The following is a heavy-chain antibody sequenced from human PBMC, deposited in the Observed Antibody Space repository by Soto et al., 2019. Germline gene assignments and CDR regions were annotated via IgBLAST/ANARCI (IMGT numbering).Heavy chain of an antibody. V-gene: IGHV1-69*02. CDR2: IIPILGIA. CDR3: ASDIVVVPAAMPSLYYYYGMDV. Sequence: SVKVSCKASGGTFSIYTISWVRQAPGQGLEWMGRIIPILGIANYAQKFQGRVTITADKSTSTAYMELSSLRSEDTAVYYCASDIVVVPAAMPSLYYYYGMDVWGQGTTVTVSS. CDR1: GGTFSIYT. J-gene: IGHJ6*02. D-gene: IGHD2-2*01.